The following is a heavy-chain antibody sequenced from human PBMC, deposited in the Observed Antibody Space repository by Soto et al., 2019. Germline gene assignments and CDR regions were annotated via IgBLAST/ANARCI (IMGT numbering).Heavy chain of an antibody. CDR2: ISSSSDTV. Sequence: EVQLVESGGGLVQPGGSLRLSCAASRFTFSSYSMNWVRQAPGKGLEWVSYISSSSDTVYYAASVKGRFTISRDNAKNSLFLQMNSLRDEDTAVYYCARDRYGDYVFDYWGQGTLVTVSS. J-gene: IGHJ4*02. V-gene: IGHV3-48*02. D-gene: IGHD4-17*01. CDR1: RFTFSSYS. CDR3: ARDRYGDYVFDY.